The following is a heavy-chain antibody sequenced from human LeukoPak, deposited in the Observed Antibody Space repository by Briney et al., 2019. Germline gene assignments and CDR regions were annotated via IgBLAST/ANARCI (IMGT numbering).Heavy chain of an antibody. Sequence: ASVKVSCKASGYTFTSYGISWVRQAPGQGLEWIGWISAYNGNTNYAQKLQGRVTMTTDTSTSTAYMELRSLRSDDTAVYYCAIQSDYDFWSGYSNSPFDYWGQGTLVTVSS. CDR1: GYTFTSYG. J-gene: IGHJ4*02. V-gene: IGHV1-18*01. D-gene: IGHD3-3*01. CDR3: AIQSDYDFWSGYSNSPFDY. CDR2: ISAYNGNT.